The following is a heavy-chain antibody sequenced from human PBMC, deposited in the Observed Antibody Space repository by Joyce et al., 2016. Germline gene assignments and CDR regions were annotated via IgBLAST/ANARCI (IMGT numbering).Heavy chain of an antibody. CDR3: AKEEDIIIVPAASSY. D-gene: IGHD2-2*01. CDR2: ISGRGDST. CDR1: GFTFTSYA. J-gene: IGHJ4*02. Sequence: EVQLLESGGGLVQPGGSLRLSCAASGFTFTSYAMTWVRQASGKGLEWVSDISGRGDSTYYADSVKGRFTISRANSKNTLYLQMNSLRSEDTAIYYCAKEEDIIIVPAASSYWGQGTLVTVSS. V-gene: IGHV3-23*01.